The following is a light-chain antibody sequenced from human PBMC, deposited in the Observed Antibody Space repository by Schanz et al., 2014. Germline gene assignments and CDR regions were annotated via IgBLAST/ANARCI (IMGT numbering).Light chain of an antibody. CDR3: QCYDTKMTEV. CDR1: SSDVGGYNF. V-gene: IGLV2-8*01. J-gene: IGLJ2*01. Sequence: QSALTQPPSASGSPGQSVTISCTGTSSDVGGYNFVSWYQQHPGKAPKLMIYEVSNRPSGVPDRFSGSKSGNTASLTVSGLQAEDEADYYCQCYDTKMTEVFGGGTKLTVL. CDR2: EVS.